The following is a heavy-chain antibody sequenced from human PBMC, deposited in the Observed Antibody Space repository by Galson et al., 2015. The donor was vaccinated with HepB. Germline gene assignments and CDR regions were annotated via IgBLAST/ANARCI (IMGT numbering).Heavy chain of an antibody. V-gene: IGHV3-72*01. CDR3: ARRRYYDTSGYYSYGFDI. J-gene: IGHJ3*02. Sequence: STEYVASVKGRFTISRDDSKKSVYLQMNSLKMEDTAVYYCARRRYYDTSGYYSYGFDIWGQGTMVTVSS. CDR2: ST. D-gene: IGHD3-22*01.